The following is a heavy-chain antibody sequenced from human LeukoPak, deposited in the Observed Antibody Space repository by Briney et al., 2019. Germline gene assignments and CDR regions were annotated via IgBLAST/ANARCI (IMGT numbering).Heavy chain of an antibody. CDR2: IFVGGST. Sequence: SETLSLTCSVSGDSISNYYWNWIRQSPGKGLEWIGHIFVGGSTNHNPSLKSRVTISVDTSRNQFSLKLNSVTAADTAVYYCAKSNGYGLIDIWGQGTMVTVSS. CDR1: GDSISNYY. D-gene: IGHD3-22*01. V-gene: IGHV4-4*09. CDR3: AKSNGYGLIDI. J-gene: IGHJ3*02.